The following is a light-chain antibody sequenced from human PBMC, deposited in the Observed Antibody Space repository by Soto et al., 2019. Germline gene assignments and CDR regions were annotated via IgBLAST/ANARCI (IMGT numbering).Light chain of an antibody. CDR1: QSVLYSANNKNY. Sequence: EIEGTQSPDTLAVSLGERATINCKSSQSVLYSANNKNYLAWYQQKPRQPPKLLIYAASTRESGVPDRFSGSGSGTDFTLTISSLQADDVAVYYCQQYYIPHPVGGGTKVDI. CDR2: AAS. V-gene: IGKV4-1*01. CDR3: QQYYIPHP. J-gene: IGKJ4*01.